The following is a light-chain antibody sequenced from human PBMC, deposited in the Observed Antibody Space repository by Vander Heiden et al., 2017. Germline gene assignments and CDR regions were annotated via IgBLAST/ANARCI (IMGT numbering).Light chain of an antibody. CDR2: AAS. J-gene: IGKJ1*01. V-gene: IGKV1-39*01. CDR3: QQCYSTLWT. CDR1: QSISSY. Sequence: DIQMTQSPSSLSASVGDRVTITFLASQSISSYLNWYQQKPGKAPKLLIYAASSLQSGVPSRFSGSGSGTDFTLTISSLQPEDFATYYCQQCYSTLWTFGQGTKVEIK.